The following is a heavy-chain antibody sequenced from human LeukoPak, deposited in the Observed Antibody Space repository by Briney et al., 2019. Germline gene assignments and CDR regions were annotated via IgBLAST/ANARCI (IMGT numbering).Heavy chain of an antibody. J-gene: IGHJ3*02. V-gene: IGHV3-23*01. CDR2: ISGSGGST. CDR3: ARSSTRRDYYDSSGYRKASAFDI. Sequence: GGSLRLSCAASGFTFSNYAMSWVRQAPGKGLEWVSAISGSGGSTYYADSVKGRFTISRDNSKNTLYLQMNSLRAEDTAVYYCARSSTRRDYYDSSGYRKASAFDIWGQGTMVTVSS. CDR1: GFTFSNYA. D-gene: IGHD3-22*01.